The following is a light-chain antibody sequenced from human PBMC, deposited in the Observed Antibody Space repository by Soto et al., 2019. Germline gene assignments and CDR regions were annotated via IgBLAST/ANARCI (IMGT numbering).Light chain of an antibody. CDR3: CSYAGSYLVV. V-gene: IGLV2-11*01. J-gene: IGLJ1*01. CDR2: DVN. Sequence: QSALTQPRSVSGSPGQSVTISCTGTTSDVGGYNYVSWYQQHPGKAPKLIIYDVNNRPTGVPDRFSGSKSGITASLTISGLRPEDEADYHCCSYAGSYLVVFGTATKVTVL. CDR1: TSDVGGYNY.